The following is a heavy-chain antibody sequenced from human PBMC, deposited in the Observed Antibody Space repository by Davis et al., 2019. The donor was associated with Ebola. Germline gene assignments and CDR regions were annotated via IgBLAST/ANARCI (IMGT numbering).Heavy chain of an antibody. V-gene: IGHV1-46*01. Sequence: ASAMNSCKASSYVFSSYYINWVRHAPGQGLEWMGIIHAGGGFTTYAQKFQGRVTMTRNTSTNTAYMSLNSLTSEDTAGNYCTKAPLLGQRTGWLNPWGQGTLVTVSS. CDR3: TKAPLLGQRTGWLNP. J-gene: IGHJ5*02. D-gene: IGHD6-25*01. CDR2: IHAGGGFT. CDR1: SYVFSSYY.